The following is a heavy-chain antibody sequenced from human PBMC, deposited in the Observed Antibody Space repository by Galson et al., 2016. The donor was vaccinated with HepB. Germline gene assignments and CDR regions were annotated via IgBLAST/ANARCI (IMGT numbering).Heavy chain of an antibody. D-gene: IGHD6-19*01. CDR2: IKRDGSEQ. Sequence: SLRLSCAASEFTFSSYSMNWVRQAPGKGLEWVANIKRDGSEQHYMDSVKGRFTISRDNDRNSLFLHMYNLRVDDTAVYYCATEPADRCSGPRCWGAFDVWGQGTMVVVS. V-gene: IGHV3-7*03. J-gene: IGHJ3*01. CDR3: ATEPADRCSGPRCWGAFDV. CDR1: EFTFSSYS.